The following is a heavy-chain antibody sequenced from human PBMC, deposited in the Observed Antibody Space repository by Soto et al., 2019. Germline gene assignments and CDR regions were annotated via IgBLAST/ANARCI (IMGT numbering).Heavy chain of an antibody. CDR2: ISGSGGST. V-gene: IGHV3-23*01. CDR3: AKVDYYDSSGYFGYFDY. J-gene: IGHJ4*02. D-gene: IGHD3-22*01. Sequence: GGSLRLSCAASGFTFSSYAMSWVRQAPGKGLEWVSAISGSGGSTYYADSVKGRFTISRDNSKNTLYLQMNSLRAEDTAVYYCAKVDYYDSSGYFGYFDYWGQGTLVTVS. CDR1: GFTFSSYA.